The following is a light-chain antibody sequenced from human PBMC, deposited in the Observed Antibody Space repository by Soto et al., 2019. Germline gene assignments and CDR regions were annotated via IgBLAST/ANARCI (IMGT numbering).Light chain of an antibody. CDR3: GSKAGSDKHGV. CDR2: EVT. J-gene: IGLJ7*01. V-gene: IGLV2-8*01. Sequence: QSALTQPPSASGSPGQSVTLSCSGISSDIRDSNYVSWYQQHPGKAPKLVVSEVTKRPSGVPDRFSGSRSGTTAFLTISGLQTEDEADYYCGSKAGSDKHGVFGGGTQLTVL. CDR1: SSDIRDSNY.